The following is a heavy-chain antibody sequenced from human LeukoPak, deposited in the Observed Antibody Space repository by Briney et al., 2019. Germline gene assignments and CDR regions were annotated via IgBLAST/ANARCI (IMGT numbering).Heavy chain of an antibody. J-gene: IGHJ4*02. CDR2: IYYTGST. CDR3: ARVRYSDSSVLTRKRSYYFDH. Sequence: KASETLSLTCSVSGASLSTSPYYWGWIRQPPGKGLEWIGNIYYTGSTYYNVSLNSRVTISIDTSKNLFSLRLNSMTAADTAVYYCARVRYSDSSVLTRKRSYYFDHWGQGTLVTVSS. D-gene: IGHD3-22*01. CDR1: GASLSTSPYY. V-gene: IGHV4-39*01.